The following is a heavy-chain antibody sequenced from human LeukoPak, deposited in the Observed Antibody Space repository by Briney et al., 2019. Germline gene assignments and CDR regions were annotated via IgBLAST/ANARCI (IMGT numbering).Heavy chain of an antibody. J-gene: IGHJ4*02. Sequence: PGGSLRLSCAASGFTFSSYAMSWVRQAPGKGLEWVSAISGSGGSTYYADSVKGRFTISRDNSKNTLYLQMNSLRAEDTAVYYCAKDPGIEYCSGGSCYFDYWGQGTLVTVSS. CDR3: AKDPGIEYCSGGSCYFDY. D-gene: IGHD2-15*01. CDR1: GFTFSSYA. CDR2: ISGSGGST. V-gene: IGHV3-23*01.